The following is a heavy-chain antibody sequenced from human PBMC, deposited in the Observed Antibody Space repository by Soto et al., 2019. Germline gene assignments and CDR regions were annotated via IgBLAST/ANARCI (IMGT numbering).Heavy chain of an antibody. J-gene: IGHJ5*02. CDR3: ASVKSSSLA. CDR2: INHSGST. D-gene: IGHD6-6*01. V-gene: IGHV4-34*01. CDR1: GGSFSGYY. Sequence: SETLSLTCAVYGGSFSGYYWSWIRQPPGKGLEWIGEINHSGSTNYNPSLKSRVTISVDTSKNQFSLKLSSVTAADTAVYYCASVKSSSLAWGQGTLVTVSS.